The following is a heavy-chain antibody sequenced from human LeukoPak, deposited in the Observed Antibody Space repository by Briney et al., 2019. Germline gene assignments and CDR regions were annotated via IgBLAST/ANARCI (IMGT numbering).Heavy chain of an antibody. D-gene: IGHD4-17*01. V-gene: IGHV4-30-4*01. CDR3: ARDAGDLDY. CDR2: IYYSGST. J-gene: IGHJ4*02. Sequence: PSETLSLTCTVSGDSISSGDYYWSWIRQPPGRCLEWLGHIYYSGSTNYNPSLKSRVIISVDTSKNQFSLKLTSVTAADTAVYYCARDAGDLDYWGQGTLATVSS. CDR1: GDSISSGDYY.